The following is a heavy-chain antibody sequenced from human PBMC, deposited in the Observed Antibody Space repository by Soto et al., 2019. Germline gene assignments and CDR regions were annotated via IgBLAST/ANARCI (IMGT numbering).Heavy chain of an antibody. V-gene: IGHV3-23*01. Sequence: GGSLRLSCAASGFIFNNYAMTWVRQAPGKGLEWVSTVTASGGGTFYANSVKGRFTISRDNSRNTLHLQMSSLRVEDTALYYCAKALVTALTEKFGYWGQGNLVTVSS. CDR2: VTASGGGT. CDR3: AKALVTALTEKFGY. CDR1: GFIFNNYA. D-gene: IGHD2-21*02. J-gene: IGHJ4*02.